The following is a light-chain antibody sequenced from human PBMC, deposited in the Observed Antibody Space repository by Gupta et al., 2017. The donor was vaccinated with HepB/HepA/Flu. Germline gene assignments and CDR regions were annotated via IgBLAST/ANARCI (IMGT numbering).Light chain of an antibody. V-gene: IGKV3-11*01. Sequence: EIVLTQSPATLSVSPGERATLSCRASQSVGNYLAWYQHKPGQAPRLLIYDASNRATGFPARFSGIGTGTEFTLTISNREPEDAAVYYCQHRNNCPFPFGHGTKVDIK. CDR1: QSVGNY. CDR3: QHRNNCPFP. CDR2: DAS. J-gene: IGKJ3*01.